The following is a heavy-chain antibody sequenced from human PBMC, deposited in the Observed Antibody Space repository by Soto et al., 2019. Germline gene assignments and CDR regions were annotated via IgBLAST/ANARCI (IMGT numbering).Heavy chain of an antibody. J-gene: IGHJ4*02. V-gene: IGHV3-74*01. Sequence: EVQLVESGGALVQPGGSLRLSCAASGFTFSSYWMHWVRQAPGEGLVWVSRIKTDGSSTSYADSVKGRFTISRDNAKNTMYLQMNSLRAEDTAVYCCARVGVGHYEFDYWGQGTLVTVSS. CDR2: IKTDGSST. D-gene: IGHD3-16*01. CDR1: GFTFSSYW. CDR3: ARVGVGHYEFDY.